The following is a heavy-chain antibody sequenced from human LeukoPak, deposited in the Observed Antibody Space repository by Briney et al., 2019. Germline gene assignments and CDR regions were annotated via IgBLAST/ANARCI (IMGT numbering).Heavy chain of an antibody. J-gene: IGHJ4*02. CDR3: ARVGQTYYYGSGSPIGGYFDY. V-gene: IGHV4-34*01. CDR1: GGSFSGYY. CDR2: INHSGST. D-gene: IGHD3-10*01. Sequence: PSETLSLTCAVYGGSFSGYYWSWIRQPPGKGLEWIGEINHSGSTNYNPSLKSRVTISVDTSKNQFSLKLSSVTAADTAVYYCARVGQTYYYGSGSPIGGYFDYWGQGTLVTVSS.